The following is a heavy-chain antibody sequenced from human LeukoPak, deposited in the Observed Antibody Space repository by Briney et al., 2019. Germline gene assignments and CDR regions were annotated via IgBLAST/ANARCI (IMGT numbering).Heavy chain of an antibody. J-gene: IGHJ4*02. V-gene: IGHV4-4*07. CDR1: GGSISSCY. CDR2: IYTSGST. CDR3: ARDLSPYYYDSSGYYLYYFDY. Sequence: SETLSLTCTVSGGSISSCYWSWIRQPAGKGLEWIGRIYTSGSTNYNPSLKSRVTMSVDTSKNQFSLKLSSVTAADTAVYYCARDLSPYYYDSSGYYLYYFDYWGQGTLVTVSS. D-gene: IGHD3-22*01.